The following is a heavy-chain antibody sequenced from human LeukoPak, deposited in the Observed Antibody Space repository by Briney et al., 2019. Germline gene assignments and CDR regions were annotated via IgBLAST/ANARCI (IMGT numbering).Heavy chain of an antibody. CDR3: ARVAHDYGDAGIVGYFDY. CDR2: IIPTFGTA. CDR1: GGTFSSYA. V-gene: IGHV1-69*13. D-gene: IGHD4-17*01. Sequence: ASVKVSCKASGGTFSSYATSWVRQAPGQGLEWMGGIIPTFGTANYAQKFQGRVTITADESTSTAYMELSSLRSEDTAVYYCARVAHDYGDAGIVGYFDYWGQGTLVTVSS. J-gene: IGHJ4*02.